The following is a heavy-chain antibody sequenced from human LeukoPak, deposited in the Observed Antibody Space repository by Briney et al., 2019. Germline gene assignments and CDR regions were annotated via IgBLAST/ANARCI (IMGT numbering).Heavy chain of an antibody. J-gene: IGHJ6*02. V-gene: IGHV1-18*01. CDR1: GYTFTSYG. CDR2: ISVYNGNT. CDR3: ARDVGPGDWLLLTTYYYYGMDV. Sequence: ASVKVSCKASGYTFTSYGISCVRQAPGQGLEWMGWISVYNGNTNYAQKLQGRVTMTTDTSTSTAYMALRSLRYDDTAVYYCARDVGPGDWLLLTTYYYYGMDVWGQGTTVTVSS. D-gene: IGHD3-9*01.